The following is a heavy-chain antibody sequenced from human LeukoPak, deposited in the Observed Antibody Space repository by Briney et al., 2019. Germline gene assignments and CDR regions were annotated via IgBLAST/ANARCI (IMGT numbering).Heavy chain of an antibody. D-gene: IGHD3-9*01. CDR3: ARDNDLLRYFDWPLDY. J-gene: IGHJ4*02. CDR1: GFTFSSYA. Sequence: RAGGSLRLSCAASGFTFSSYAMHWVRQAPGKGLEWVAVISYDGSNKYYADSVKGRFTISRDNSKNTLYLQMNSLRAEDTAVYYCARDNDLLRYFDWPLDYWGQGTLVTVSS. V-gene: IGHV3-30-3*01. CDR2: ISYDGSNK.